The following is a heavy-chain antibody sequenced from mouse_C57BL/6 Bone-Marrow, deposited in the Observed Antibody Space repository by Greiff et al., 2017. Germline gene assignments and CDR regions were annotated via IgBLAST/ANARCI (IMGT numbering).Heavy chain of an antibody. Sequence: QVQLQQSGAELARPGASVKLSCKASGYTFTSYGISWVKQRTGQGLEWIGEIYPRSGNTYYNEEFKGKATLTADKSSSTAYMELRSLTSEDSAVYFCARWAVYYDYYFDYWGQGTTLTVSS. CDR3: ARWAVYYDYYFDY. CDR1: GYTFTSYG. D-gene: IGHD2-4*01. J-gene: IGHJ2*01. V-gene: IGHV1-81*01. CDR2: IYPRSGNT.